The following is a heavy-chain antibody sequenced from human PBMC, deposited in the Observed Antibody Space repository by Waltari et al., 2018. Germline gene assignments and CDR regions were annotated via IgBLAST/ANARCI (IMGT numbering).Heavy chain of an antibody. V-gene: IGHV4-31*03. CDR2: IISTGTT. CDR3: ARAPGSWFDP. D-gene: IGHD3-10*01. Sequence: QVQLQESGPGLVKPSQTLSLTCTVPGGPINSTTYFWSWIRQSPGKGLEWIGCIISTGTTYYNPSLKSRLTMSLDTSKNQFSLKLTSVTAADTAVYYCARAPGSWFDPWGQGTLVTVSS. J-gene: IGHJ5*02. CDR1: GGPINSTTYF.